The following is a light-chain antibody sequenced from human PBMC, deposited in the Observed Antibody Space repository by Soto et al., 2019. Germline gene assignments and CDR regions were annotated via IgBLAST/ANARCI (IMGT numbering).Light chain of an antibody. CDR2: DAS. CDR3: QQYNNWPPEYT. J-gene: IGKJ2*01. Sequence: EIVMTQSPATLSVSPGERATLFCRASQSVSSRLAWYQQKPAQAPRLLIYDASTRATGIPARFSGSGSGTAFTLTIRSLQSEDFAFYYCQQYNNWPPEYTFGQGTKLEIK. V-gene: IGKV3-15*01. CDR1: QSVSSR.